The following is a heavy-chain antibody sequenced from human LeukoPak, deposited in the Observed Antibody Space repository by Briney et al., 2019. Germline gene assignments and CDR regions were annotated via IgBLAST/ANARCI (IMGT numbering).Heavy chain of an antibody. V-gene: IGHV1-2*02. CDR1: GYTFTGYY. D-gene: IGHD1-20*01. Sequence: GASMKVSCKASGYTFTGYYMHWVRQTNGQGLEWMGWINPNSGGTNYAQKFQGRVTMTRDTSISTAYMELGRLRSDDTAVYYCARVITGTANWFDPWGQGTLVTVSS. CDR3: ARVITGTANWFDP. J-gene: IGHJ5*02. CDR2: INPNSGGT.